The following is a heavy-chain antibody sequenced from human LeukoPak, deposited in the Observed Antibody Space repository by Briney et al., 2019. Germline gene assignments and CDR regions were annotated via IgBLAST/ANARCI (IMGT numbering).Heavy chain of an antibody. Sequence: SETLSLTCAVYGGSFSGYYWSWIRQPPGKGLEWIGEINHSGSTNYNPSLKSRVTISVDTSKNQFSLKLSSVTAADTAVYYCARDREGGMDVWGQGTTVTVSS. J-gene: IGHJ6*02. V-gene: IGHV4-34*01. CDR3: ARDREGGMDV. CDR2: INHSGST. CDR1: GGSFSGYY. D-gene: IGHD3-16*02.